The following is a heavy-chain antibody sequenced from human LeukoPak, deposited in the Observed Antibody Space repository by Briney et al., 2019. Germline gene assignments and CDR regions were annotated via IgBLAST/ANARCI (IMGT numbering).Heavy chain of an antibody. CDR1: GFTFSSYE. CDR2: ISSSGSTI. D-gene: IGHD1-26*01. Sequence: GGSLRLSCAASGFTFSSYEMNWVRQAPGKGLEWVSYISSSGSTIYYADSVKGRFTVSGDNYKNTLYLQMSSLTAADTAVYYCAKDRSIGTYYTFDHWGQGTLVTVSA. CDR3: AKDRSIGTYYTFDH. J-gene: IGHJ4*02. V-gene: IGHV3-48*03.